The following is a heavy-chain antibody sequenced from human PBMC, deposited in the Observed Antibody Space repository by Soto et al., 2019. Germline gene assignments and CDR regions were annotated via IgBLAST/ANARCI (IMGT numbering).Heavy chain of an antibody. D-gene: IGHD6-6*01. Sequence: ASVKVSCKASGGTFSSYTISWVRQAPGQGLEWMGRIIPILGIANYAQKFQGRVTITADKSTSTAYMELSSLRSEDTAVYYCARTAARNYYYYYYMDVWGKGTTVTVSS. CDR3: ARTAARNYYYYYYMDV. CDR2: IIPILGIA. J-gene: IGHJ6*03. V-gene: IGHV1-69*02. CDR1: GGTFSSYT.